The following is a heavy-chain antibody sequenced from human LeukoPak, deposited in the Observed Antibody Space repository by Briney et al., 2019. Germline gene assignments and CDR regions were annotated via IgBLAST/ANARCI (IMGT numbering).Heavy chain of an antibody. J-gene: IGHJ4*02. CDR2: IDPKSGGT. V-gene: IGHV1-2*02. CDR3: GRGAYYQDNNNFPLHY. Sequence: ASVEVSCKASGYTFTGYYIHWVRQAPGQGPEWMGWIDPKSGGTNYAQKFQGRVTMTRDPSISTAYMELSRLRSDDTAVFYCGRGAYYQDNNNFPLHYWGQGTLVTVSS. CDR1: GYTFTGYY. D-gene: IGHD2/OR15-2a*01.